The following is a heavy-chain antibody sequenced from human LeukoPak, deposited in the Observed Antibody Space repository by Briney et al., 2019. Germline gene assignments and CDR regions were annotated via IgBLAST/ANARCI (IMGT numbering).Heavy chain of an antibody. V-gene: IGHV4-30-4*08. Sequence: SQTLSLTCTVSGGSVSSGDYYWSWIRQPPGKGLEWIGYIYYSGSPYSNPSLKSRVTISVDTSENQFSLRLTSVTAADTAVYYCARVPGGDYFDYWGQGTLVTVSS. D-gene: IGHD3-16*01. CDR3: ARVPGGDYFDY. J-gene: IGHJ4*02. CDR2: IYYSGSP. CDR1: GGSVSSGDYY.